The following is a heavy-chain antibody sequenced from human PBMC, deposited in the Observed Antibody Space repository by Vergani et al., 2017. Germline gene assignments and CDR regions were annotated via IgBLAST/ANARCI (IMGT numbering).Heavy chain of an antibody. V-gene: IGHV3-33*01. CDR1: GCSFSGYG. CDR2: IWYDGTKK. J-gene: IGHJ4*02. CDR3: ARDRSGRPSDFDY. Sequence: QVQLVQSGGGVVQPGRSLRLSCAASGCSFSGYGMHWVRRTPGGGLEWVALIWYDGTKKHYADSVKGRFTISRDNSKNTLYLEMNSLGVEDTAVYYCARDRSGRPSDFDYWGQGTLVTVSS.